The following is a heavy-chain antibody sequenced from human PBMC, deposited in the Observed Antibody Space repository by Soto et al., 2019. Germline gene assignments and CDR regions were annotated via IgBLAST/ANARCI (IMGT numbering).Heavy chain of an antibody. CDR1: GGSIRSSSYY. J-gene: IGHJ6*02. D-gene: IGHD6-19*01. Sequence: ASETLSLTCTFSGGSIRSSSYYWGWIRQPPGKGLEWIGSIYYSGSTYYNPSLKSRVTISLDTSKNQLSLKLSFVTAADTAVYYCARGIEGWYQGRYYYGMDVWGQGTTVTVS. V-gene: IGHV4-39*01. CDR2: IYYSGST. CDR3: ARGIEGWYQGRYYYGMDV.